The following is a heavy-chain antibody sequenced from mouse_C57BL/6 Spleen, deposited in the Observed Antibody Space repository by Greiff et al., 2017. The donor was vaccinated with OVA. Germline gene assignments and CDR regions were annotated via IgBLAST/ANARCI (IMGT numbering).Heavy chain of an antibody. CDR2: IYRGSGST. Sequence: QVPLQLSGAELVKPGASVKMSCKASGYTFTSYCITWVKQRPGQGLEWIGDIYRGSGSTKYNEKFKSKATLTVDTSSSTAYMQLSSLTSEDSAVYYCARKSNEGYFDYWGQGTTLTVSS. CDR1: GYTFTSYC. D-gene: IGHD2-5*01. CDR3: ARKSNEGYFDY. J-gene: IGHJ2*01. V-gene: IGHV1-55*01.